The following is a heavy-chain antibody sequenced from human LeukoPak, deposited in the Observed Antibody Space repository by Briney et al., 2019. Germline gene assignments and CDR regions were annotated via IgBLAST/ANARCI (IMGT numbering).Heavy chain of an antibody. D-gene: IGHD6-19*01. Sequence: PGRSLRLSCAASGFTFDDYAMHWVRQAPGKGLEWVSAISGSGGSTYYADSVKGRFTISRDNSKNTLYLQMNSLRAEDTAVYYCASLTVASRGSGDYWGQGTLVTVSS. CDR3: ASLTVASRGSGDY. J-gene: IGHJ4*02. CDR2: ISGSGGST. V-gene: IGHV3-23*01. CDR1: GFTFDDYA.